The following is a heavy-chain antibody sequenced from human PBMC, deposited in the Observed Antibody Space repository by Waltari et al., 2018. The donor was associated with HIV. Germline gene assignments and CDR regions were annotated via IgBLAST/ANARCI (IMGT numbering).Heavy chain of an antibody. J-gene: IGHJ6*02. CDR3: ASARIAVAGWAHYYYYGMDV. CDR2: INPNSGGT. V-gene: IGHV1-2*02. Sequence: QVQLVQSGAEVKKPGASVKVSCKASGYTFTGYYMHWVRQAPGQGLEWMGWINPNSGGTNYAQKFQGRVTMTRDTSISTAYMELSRLRSDDTAVYYCASARIAVAGWAHYYYYGMDVWGQGTTVTVSS. CDR1: GYTFTGYY. D-gene: IGHD6-19*01.